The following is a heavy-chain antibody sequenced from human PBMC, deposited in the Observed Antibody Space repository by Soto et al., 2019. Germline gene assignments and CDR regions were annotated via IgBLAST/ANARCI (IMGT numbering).Heavy chain of an antibody. CDR1: GFTFSSYA. CDR3: AICPSSLTRFDY. J-gene: IGHJ4*02. Sequence: GGSLRLSCAASGFTFSSYALHWVRQAPGKGLEWVAVISYDGSNKYYADSVKGRFTISRDNSKNTLYLQMNSLRAEDTAVYYCAICPSSLTRFDYWGQGTLVTVSS. CDR2: ISYDGSNK. D-gene: IGHD2-2*01. V-gene: IGHV3-30-3*01.